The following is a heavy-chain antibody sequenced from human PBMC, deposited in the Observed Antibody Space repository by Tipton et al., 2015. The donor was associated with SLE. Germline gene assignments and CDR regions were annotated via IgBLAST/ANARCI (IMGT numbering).Heavy chain of an antibody. D-gene: IGHD5-12*01. Sequence: TLSLTCTVSGGSISSSSYYWGWIRKPPGKGLEWIGSIYYSGSTYYNPSLKSRVTISVDTSKNQFSLKLSSVTAADTAVYYCARDLHGGYRGGAFDIRGQGTMVTVSS. J-gene: IGHJ3*02. CDR1: GGSISSSSYY. V-gene: IGHV4-39*07. CDR3: ARDLHGGYRGGAFDI. CDR2: IYYSGST.